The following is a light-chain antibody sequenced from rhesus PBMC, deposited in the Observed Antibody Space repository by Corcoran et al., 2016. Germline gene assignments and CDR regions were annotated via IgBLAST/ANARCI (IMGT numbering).Light chain of an antibody. Sequence: EIVMTQSPATLALSPGERATLSCRASQSVSSYLAWYQQKPGQAPRLLIYGASSRAPGIPDRFSGSGSGKEVTPTSSSLEPEDVGVYFCLQSSNWPQYSFGQGTKVEIK. CDR3: LQSSNWPQYS. CDR1: QSVSSY. V-gene: IGKV3-24*04. J-gene: IGKJ2*01. CDR2: GAS.